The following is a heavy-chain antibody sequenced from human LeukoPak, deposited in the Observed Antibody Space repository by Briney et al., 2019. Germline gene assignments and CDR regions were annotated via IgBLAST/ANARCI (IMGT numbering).Heavy chain of an antibody. CDR2: IYASGNT. J-gene: IGHJ5*02. V-gene: IGHV4-61*02. CDR3: ARDQGYGDYVYDS. Sequence: SQTLSLTCSVSGGSFSSDSYYWSWIRQPAGKGLEWIGRIYASGNTNYNPYLTSRITISIDTSKHQFSLKLTSETAADTAVYYCARDQGYGDYVYDSWGQGILVTVSS. D-gene: IGHD4-17*01. CDR1: GGSFSSDSYY.